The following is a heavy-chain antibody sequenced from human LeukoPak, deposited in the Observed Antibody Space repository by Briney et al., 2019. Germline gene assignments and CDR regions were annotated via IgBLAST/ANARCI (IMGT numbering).Heavy chain of an antibody. CDR2: INPSGGST. CDR1: GYTFTSYY. V-gene: IGHV1-46*01. J-gene: IGHJ4*02. CDR3: ARGYRYYYDSSGYNDY. Sequence: ASVKVSCKASGYTFTSYYMHWVRQAPGQGLEWMGIINPSGGSTSYAQKFQGRVTMTRDMSTSTVYMELSSLRSEDTAVYYCARGYRYYYDSSGYNDYWGQGTLVTVSS. D-gene: IGHD3-22*01.